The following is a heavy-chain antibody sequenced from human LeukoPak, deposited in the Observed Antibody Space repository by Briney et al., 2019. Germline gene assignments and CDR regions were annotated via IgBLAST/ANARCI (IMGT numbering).Heavy chain of an antibody. CDR3: AKTIVGVTNWFDP. CDR2: IYSGGNT. D-gene: IGHD1-26*01. Sequence: GGSLRLSCAASGFTVSSNYISWVRRAPGKGLEWVSVIYSGGNTYYADSVKGRFTISSDNSKNTLYLQMNSLRAEDTAVYYCAKTIVGVTNWFDPWGQGTLVTVSS. CDR1: GFTVSSNY. J-gene: IGHJ5*02. V-gene: IGHV3-53*01.